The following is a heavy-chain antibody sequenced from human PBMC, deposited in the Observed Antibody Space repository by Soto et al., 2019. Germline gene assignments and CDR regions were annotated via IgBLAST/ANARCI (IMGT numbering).Heavy chain of an antibody. Sequence: GGSLRLSCAASGFTFSSYAMHWVRQAPGKGLEWVAVISYDGSNKYYADSVKGRFTISRDNSKNTLYLQMNSLRAEDTAVYYCARTSGIAVGSLEYWGQGTLVTVSS. CDR1: GFTFSSYA. V-gene: IGHV3-30-3*01. J-gene: IGHJ4*02. CDR3: ARTSGIAVGSLEY. D-gene: IGHD6-19*01. CDR2: ISYDGSNK.